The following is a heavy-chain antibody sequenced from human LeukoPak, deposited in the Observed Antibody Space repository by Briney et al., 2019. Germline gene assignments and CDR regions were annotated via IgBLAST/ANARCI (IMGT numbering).Heavy chain of an antibody. Sequence: GGSLRLSCAASGFIFSNYAMTWVRQAPGKGLEWVSTISGSGGNIYYADSVKGRFTISRDNSKNTLNLQMNSLRAEDTAVYYCAKDGAVASDDYWGQGTLVTVSS. V-gene: IGHV3-23*01. CDR1: GFIFSNYA. CDR2: ISGSGGNI. CDR3: AKDGAVASDDY. J-gene: IGHJ4*02. D-gene: IGHD6-19*01.